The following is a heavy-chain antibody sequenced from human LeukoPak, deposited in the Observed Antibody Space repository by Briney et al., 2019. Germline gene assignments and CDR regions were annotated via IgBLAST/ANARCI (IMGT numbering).Heavy chain of an antibody. J-gene: IGHJ4*02. CDR1: GFTFTNAW. Sequence: GGSLRLSCAASGFTFTNAWMSWVRQAPGKGLEWVGRIKSKTDGRTTEYAVPVKGRFTISRDDSKTTLYLQMNSLITGDTAVYFCTTEYYGSLNYWGQGTLVTVSS. CDR2: IKSKTDGRTT. CDR3: TTEYYGSLNY. V-gene: IGHV3-15*01. D-gene: IGHD3-10*01.